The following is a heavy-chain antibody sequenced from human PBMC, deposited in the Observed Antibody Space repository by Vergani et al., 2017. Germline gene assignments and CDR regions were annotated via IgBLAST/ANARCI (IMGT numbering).Heavy chain of an antibody. CDR3: AISLSGQWPPGYMDV. D-gene: IGHD6-19*01. V-gene: IGHV3-30*02. CDR2: IRYDGSPT. Sequence: QVQLMESGGGVVQPGGSLRLSCIASGFTFSSNGMHWVRQPPGKGLEWVAFIRYDGSPTFYADSVKGRFTISRDNSKNTLYLRMNSLRPEDTALYYCAISLSGQWPPGYMDVWGK. CDR1: GFTFSSNG. J-gene: IGHJ6*03.